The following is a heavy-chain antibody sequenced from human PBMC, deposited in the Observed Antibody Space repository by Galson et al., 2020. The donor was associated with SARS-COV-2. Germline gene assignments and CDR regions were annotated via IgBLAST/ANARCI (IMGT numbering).Heavy chain of an antibody. CDR2: IKQDGSEK. Sequence: GESLKISCAASGFTFSSYWMSWVRQAPGKGLEWVANIKQDGSEKYYVDSVKGRFTISRDNAKNSLYLQMNSLRAEDTAVYYCARDSRPEVGYSSSYDYWGQGTLVTVSS. D-gene: IGHD6-13*01. J-gene: IGHJ4*02. V-gene: IGHV3-7*03. CDR3: ARDSRPEVGYSSSYDY. CDR1: GFTFSSYW.